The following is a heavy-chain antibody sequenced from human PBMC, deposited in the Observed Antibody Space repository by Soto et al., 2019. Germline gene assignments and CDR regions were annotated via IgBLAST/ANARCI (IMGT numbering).Heavy chain of an antibody. Sequence: PGESLKISCNGSGYSFTNYCIGLVRQMPGKGLDWMWIIYPCDSDTIYSPSFQCQVTISADKSISTAYLQWSSLKASDTSMYCWARLRFGRGTTPVDYWRQGTLVSVSS. V-gene: IGHV5-51*01. CDR3: ARLRFGRGTTPVDY. CDR2: IYPCDSDT. J-gene: IGHJ4*02. CDR1: GYSFTNYC. D-gene: IGHD1-26*01.